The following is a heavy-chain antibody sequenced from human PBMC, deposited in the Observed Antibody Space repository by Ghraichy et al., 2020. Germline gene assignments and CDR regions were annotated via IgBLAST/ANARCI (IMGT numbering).Heavy chain of an antibody. Sequence: LSLTCAASGFTFSSYSMNWVRQAPGKGLEWVSYISSSGSTIYYADSVKGRFTISRDNAKNSLYLQMNSLRAEDTAVYYCARDKYYDFWSGYSYYYYGMDVWGQGTTVTVSS. V-gene: IGHV3-48*04. CDR2: ISSSGSTI. J-gene: IGHJ6*02. D-gene: IGHD3-3*01. CDR1: GFTFSSYS. CDR3: ARDKYYDFWSGYSYYYYGMDV.